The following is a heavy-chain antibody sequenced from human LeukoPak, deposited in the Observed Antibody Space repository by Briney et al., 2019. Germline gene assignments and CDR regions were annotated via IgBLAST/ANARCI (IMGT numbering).Heavy chain of an antibody. CDR1: GGTFSSYA. CDR2: IIPIFGTA. J-gene: IGHJ5*02. Sequence: ASVKVSCKASGGTFSSYAISWVRQAPGQGLEWMGGIIPIFGTANYAQKFQGRVTITADESTSTAYMGLSSLRSEDTAVYYCAREGRSWFDPWGQGTLVTVSS. CDR3: AREGRSWFDP. V-gene: IGHV1-69*13. D-gene: IGHD3-10*01.